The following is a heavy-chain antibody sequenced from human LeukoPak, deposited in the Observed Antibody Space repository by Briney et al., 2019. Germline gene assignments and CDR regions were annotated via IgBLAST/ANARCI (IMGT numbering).Heavy chain of an antibody. V-gene: IGHV1-46*01. Sequence: ASVKVSCKASGYTFTSYYMHWVRQAPGQGLEWMGIINPSGGSTSYAQKFQGRVTMTRDTSTSTVYMELSSLRSEDTAVYYCARDYSSGWYTASYYFDYWGQGTLVTVSS. CDR1: GYTFTSYY. J-gene: IGHJ4*02. D-gene: IGHD6-19*01. CDR3: ARDYSSGWYTASYYFDY. CDR2: INPSGGST.